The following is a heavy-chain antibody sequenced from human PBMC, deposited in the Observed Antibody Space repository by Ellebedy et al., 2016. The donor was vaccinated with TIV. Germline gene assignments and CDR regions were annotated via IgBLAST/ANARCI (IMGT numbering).Heavy chain of an antibody. CDR3: ARDLHYYYYGMDV. V-gene: IGHV4-61*01. D-gene: IGHD4-11*01. CDR1: GGSISSSSYY. Sequence: GSLRLXXTVSGGSISSSSYYWSWIRQPPGKGLEWIGYIYYSGSTNYNPSLKSRVTISVDTSKNQFSLKLSSVTAADTAVYYCARDLHYYYYGMDVWGQGTTVTVSS. CDR2: IYYSGST. J-gene: IGHJ6*02.